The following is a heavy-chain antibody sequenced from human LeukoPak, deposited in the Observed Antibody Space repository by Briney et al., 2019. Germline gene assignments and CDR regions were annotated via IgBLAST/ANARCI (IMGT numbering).Heavy chain of an antibody. V-gene: IGHV4-39*01. CDR1: GDSISSSNYY. D-gene: IGHD5-18*01. CDR2: IYYSGST. CDR3: VRPRNSYADLYYFDY. J-gene: IGHJ4*02. Sequence: SETLSLTCTVSGDSISSSNYYWGWIRQPPGKGLEGIGSIYYSGSTYYNPSLKSRVTISVDTSKHQFSLKLSSVTAADTAVYYCVRPRNSYADLYYFDYWGQGTLVTVSS.